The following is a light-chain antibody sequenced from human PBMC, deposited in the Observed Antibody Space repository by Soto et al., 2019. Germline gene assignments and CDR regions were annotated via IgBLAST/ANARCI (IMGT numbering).Light chain of an antibody. CDR2: STS. V-gene: IGKV1-9*01. CDR3: QQLNTYLIT. Sequence: DIQLTQSPSFLSASVVDRVTITCLASQGISGYLAWYQQKPGKVPKLLIYSTSTLQSGVPSRFSGSASGTEFTLSISGLQPEDFATYYCQQLNTYLITFGQGTRLEIK. J-gene: IGKJ5*01. CDR1: QGISGY.